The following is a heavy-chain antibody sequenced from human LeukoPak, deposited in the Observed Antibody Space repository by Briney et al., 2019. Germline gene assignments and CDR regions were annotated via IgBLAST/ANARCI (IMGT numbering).Heavy chain of an antibody. J-gene: IGHJ4*02. Sequence: GGSLRLSCAASGFAFNNYWMSWVRQAPGKGLERVANIKRDGSEKYYVDSMRGRFTISRDNAKNSLYLQMNSLRAEDTAVYYCARHPYDNSGYFDYWGQGTLVTVSS. V-gene: IGHV3-7*03. CDR1: GFAFNNYW. CDR3: ARHPYDNSGYFDY. CDR2: IKRDGSEK. D-gene: IGHD3-22*01.